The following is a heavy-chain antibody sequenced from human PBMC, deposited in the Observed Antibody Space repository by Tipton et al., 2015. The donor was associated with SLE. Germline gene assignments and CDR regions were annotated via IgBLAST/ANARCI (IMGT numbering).Heavy chain of an antibody. J-gene: IGHJ4*02. V-gene: IGHV3-30*04. CDR1: GFTFSSYA. Sequence: SLRLSCAASGFTFSSYAMHWVRQAPGKGLEWVALISYDGSKKYYADSVKGRFTISRDNSKNTLYLQMNSLRVEDTAVYYCARDVVEATEGLDYWGQGTLVTVSS. CDR3: ARDVVEATEGLDY. D-gene: IGHD2-15*01. CDR2: ISYDGSKK.